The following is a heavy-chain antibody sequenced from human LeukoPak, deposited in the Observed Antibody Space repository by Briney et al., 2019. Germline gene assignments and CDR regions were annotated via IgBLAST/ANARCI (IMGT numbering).Heavy chain of an antibody. CDR3: ARKGTYCGGVCYPLDH. J-gene: IGHJ4*02. D-gene: IGHD2-21*02. Sequence: GSSVKVSCKASGFLLGSYGVSWVRQAPGQGLEWVAWISAYNGQTKIADKLQGRVTLTADTSTNTVYMEVQNLRSDDTAVYFCARKGTYCGGVCYPLDHWGQGTLVTVSS. CDR2: ISAYNGQT. CDR1: GFLLGSYG. V-gene: IGHV1-18*04.